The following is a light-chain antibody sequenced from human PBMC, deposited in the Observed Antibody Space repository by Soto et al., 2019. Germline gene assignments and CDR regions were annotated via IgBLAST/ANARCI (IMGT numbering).Light chain of an antibody. J-gene: IGLJ1*01. CDR1: STDFVSYNR. CDR2: EAS. V-gene: IGLV2-18*01. Sequence: QSALTQPPSVSGPPGQSVTISCTGTSTDFVSYNRVSWYQQPPGTAPKLIIYEASNRPSGVPDRFSGSKSGNTASLTISGLQAAGEADYYCSLYTSENTYVFGTGTKVTVL. CDR3: SLYTSENTYV.